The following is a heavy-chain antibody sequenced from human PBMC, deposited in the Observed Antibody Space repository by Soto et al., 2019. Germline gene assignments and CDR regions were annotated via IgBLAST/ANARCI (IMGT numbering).Heavy chain of an antibody. V-gene: IGHV3-21*04. CDR2: ISGSSTYI. CDR1: GFTFSYYS. J-gene: IGHJ4*02. D-gene: IGHD6-19*01. CDR3: ARGDGTGLYNSGWSPRY. Sequence: EVQLVESGGGLVKPGESLRVSCAASGFTFSYYSLHWDRQAPGKGLEWVSSISGSSTYIYYADRVKGRFTISRDNAKNSLYLRMDSLRAEDTAVYYCARGDGTGLYNSGWSPRYWGQGTLVTVSS.